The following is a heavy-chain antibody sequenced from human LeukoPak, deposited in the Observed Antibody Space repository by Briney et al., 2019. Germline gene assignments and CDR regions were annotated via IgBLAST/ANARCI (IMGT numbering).Heavy chain of an antibody. V-gene: IGHV3-30*03. CDR2: ISYDGSNK. CDR1: GFTFSSYW. J-gene: IGHJ4*02. Sequence: PGGSLRLSCAASGFTFSSYWMSWVRQAPGKGLEWVAVISYDGSNKYYADSVKGRFTISRDNSKNTLYLQMNSLRAEDTAVYYCARCLAYGDYVTFGYWGQGTLVTVSS. D-gene: IGHD4-17*01. CDR3: ARCLAYGDYVTFGY.